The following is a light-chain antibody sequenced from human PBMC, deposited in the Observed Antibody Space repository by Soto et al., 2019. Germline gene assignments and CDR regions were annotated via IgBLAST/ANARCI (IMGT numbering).Light chain of an antibody. CDR1: QSVSSY. V-gene: IGKV3-11*01. CDR2: DAS. J-gene: IGKJ2*01. CDR3: QQRSNWPPYT. Sequence: EIVLKQSPATLYLSPGERDTLSCRASQSVSSYLAWYQQKPGQAPRLLIYDASNMATGIPARFSGSGSGTDFTLTISSLEPEDFAVYYCQQRSNWPPYTFGQGTKLEIK.